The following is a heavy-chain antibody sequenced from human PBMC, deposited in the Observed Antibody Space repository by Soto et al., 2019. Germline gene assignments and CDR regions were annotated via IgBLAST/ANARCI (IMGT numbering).Heavy chain of an antibody. Sequence: PWGSLRLSCAASGVTFSSYSMNWVRQAPGKGLEWVSSISSSSSYIYYADSVKGRFTISRDNAKNSLYLQMNSLRAEDTAVYYCARGTVGYCSSTSCSNYYYYGMDVWGQGTTVTVSS. CDR3: ARGTVGYCSSTSCSNYYYYGMDV. CDR2: ISSSSSYI. J-gene: IGHJ6*02. CDR1: GVTFSSYS. D-gene: IGHD2-2*01. V-gene: IGHV3-21*01.